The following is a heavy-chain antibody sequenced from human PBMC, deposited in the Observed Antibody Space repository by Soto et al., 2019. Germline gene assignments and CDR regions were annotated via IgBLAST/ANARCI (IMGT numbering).Heavy chain of an antibody. J-gene: IGHJ4*02. Sequence: QVQLVESGGGVVQPGRSLRLSCAASGFTFSSYAMHWVRQAPGKGLEWVAVISYDGSNKYYADSVKGRFTISRDNSKNTLYLQMNSLRAEDTAVYYGARAYSSGWYSIDYWGQGTLVTVSS. CDR2: ISYDGSNK. D-gene: IGHD6-19*01. V-gene: IGHV3-30-3*01. CDR1: GFTFSSYA. CDR3: ARAYSSGWYSIDY.